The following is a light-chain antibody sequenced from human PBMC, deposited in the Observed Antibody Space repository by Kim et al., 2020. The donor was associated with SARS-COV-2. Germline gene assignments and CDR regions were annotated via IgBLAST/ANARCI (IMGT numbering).Light chain of an antibody. CDR1: LPTSA. Sequence: LPTSASRRYQQKPGHAPVLVIYGTNNRPSGIPDRFSGSRSANTASLIITRPQSADEAAYYCNSRDISATPVLFG. CDR2: GTN. CDR3: NSRDISATPVL. J-gene: IGLJ2*01. V-gene: IGLV3-19*01.